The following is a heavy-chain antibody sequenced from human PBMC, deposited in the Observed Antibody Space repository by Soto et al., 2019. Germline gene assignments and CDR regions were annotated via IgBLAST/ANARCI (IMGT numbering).Heavy chain of an antibody. Sequence: GGSLRLSCAASGFTFGSYVMHWVRQAPGKGLEWVAAISYDGSNQYYTDSVKGRFTISRDNSKSTLYLQMNSLRPEDTAIYYCAREDEAYCGDDCYRSRSCDYWGQGTLVTVSS. CDR1: GFTFGSYV. J-gene: IGHJ4*02. CDR3: AREDEAYCGDDCYRSRSCDY. V-gene: IGHV3-30-3*01. D-gene: IGHD2-21*02. CDR2: ISYDGSNQ.